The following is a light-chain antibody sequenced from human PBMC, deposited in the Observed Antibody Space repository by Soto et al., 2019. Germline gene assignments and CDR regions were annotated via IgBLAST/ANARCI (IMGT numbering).Light chain of an antibody. CDR3: QQYYSYPLT. V-gene: IGKV1-8*01. CDR2: AAS. Sequence: AIRMTPSPSSLYASTGDRVTITCRASQGISSYLAWYQQKPGKAPKLLIYAASTLQSGVPSRFSGSGSGTDFTLTISCLQSEDFATYYCQQYYSYPLTVGGGTKVDIK. CDR1: QGISSY. J-gene: IGKJ4*01.